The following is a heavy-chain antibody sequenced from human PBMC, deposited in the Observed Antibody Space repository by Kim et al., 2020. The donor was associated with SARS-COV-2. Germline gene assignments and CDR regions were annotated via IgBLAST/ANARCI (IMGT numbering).Heavy chain of an antibody. CDR3: ARAMGTPLWFSYNWFDP. D-gene: IGHD3-10*01. V-gene: IGHV4-34*01. CDR1: GGSFSGYY. Sequence: SETLSLTCAVYGGSFSGYYWSWIRQPPGKGLEWIGEINHSGSTNYNPSLKSRVTISVDTSKNQFSLKLSSVTAADTAVYYCARAMGTPLWFSYNWFDPWGQGTLVTVSS. J-gene: IGHJ5*02. CDR2: INHSGST.